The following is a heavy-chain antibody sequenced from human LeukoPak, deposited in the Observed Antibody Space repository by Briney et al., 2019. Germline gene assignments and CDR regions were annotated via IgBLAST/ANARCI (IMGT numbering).Heavy chain of an antibody. D-gene: IGHD3-10*01. CDR3: ARDLDRYGSGSY. CDR1: GGSISSGGYY. V-gene: IGHV4-61*08. Sequence: SQTLSLTCIVSGGSISSGGYYWSWIRQHPGKGLEWIGYIYYSGSTNYNPSLKSRVTISVDTSKNQFSLKLSSVTAADTAVYYCARDLDRYGSGSYWGQGTLVTVSS. J-gene: IGHJ4*02. CDR2: IYYSGST.